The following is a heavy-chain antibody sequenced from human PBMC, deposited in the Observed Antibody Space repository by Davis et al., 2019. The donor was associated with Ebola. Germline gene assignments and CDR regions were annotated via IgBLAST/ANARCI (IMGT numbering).Heavy chain of an antibody. D-gene: IGHD3-3*01. CDR1: GGSISSSSYY. CDR2: IYYSGST. V-gene: IGHV4-61*01. CDR3: AREAGVVIFDY. Sequence: MPSETLSLTCTVSGGSISSSSYYWSWIRQPPGKGLEWIGYIYYSGSTNYNPSLKSRVTISVDTSKNQFSLKLSSVTAADTAVYYCAREAGVVIFDYWGQGTLVTVSS. J-gene: IGHJ4*02.